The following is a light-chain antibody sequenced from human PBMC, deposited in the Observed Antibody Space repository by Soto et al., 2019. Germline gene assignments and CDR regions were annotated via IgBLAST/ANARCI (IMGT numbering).Light chain of an antibody. V-gene: IGKV3-11*01. CDR1: QSVGKY. Sequence: EIVMTQSPATLSLSPGERATLSCRASQSVGKYLVWYQQKPGQAPRLLIYDASNRATGIPARFSGSGSGTDFTLTISNLEPEDVAVYYCQQRGNRPPWTFGQGTKVDIK. J-gene: IGKJ1*01. CDR2: DAS. CDR3: QQRGNRPPWT.